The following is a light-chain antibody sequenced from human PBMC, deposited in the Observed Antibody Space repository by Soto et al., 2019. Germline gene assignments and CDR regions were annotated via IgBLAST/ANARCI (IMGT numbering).Light chain of an antibody. CDR1: SSNIGSNY. CDR2: RNS. CDR3: AACDDSLSGVV. V-gene: IGLV1-47*01. J-gene: IGLJ2*01. Sequence: QSVLTQPPSASGTPVQRVTISCSGSSSNIGSNYVYWYQQLPGTVPQLLIYRNSERPSGVPDRFSGSKSGTSDSLAISGLRSEDAADYYCAACDDSLSGVVLGGGTKLTVL.